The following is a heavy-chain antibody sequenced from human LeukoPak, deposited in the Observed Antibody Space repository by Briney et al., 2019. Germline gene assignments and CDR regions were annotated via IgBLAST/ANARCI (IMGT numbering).Heavy chain of an antibody. CDR2: IKQDGSEE. V-gene: IGHV3-7*01. CDR1: GFTFSSYW. Sequence: PGGSLRLSCAASGFTFSSYWMSWVRQAPGKGLEWVANIKQDGSEEYYVDSVKGRFTISRDNAKNSLYLQMNSLRAEDTAVYYCAREDQASLYYYYYYMDVWGKGTTVTVSS. CDR3: AREDQASLYYYYYYMDV. J-gene: IGHJ6*03.